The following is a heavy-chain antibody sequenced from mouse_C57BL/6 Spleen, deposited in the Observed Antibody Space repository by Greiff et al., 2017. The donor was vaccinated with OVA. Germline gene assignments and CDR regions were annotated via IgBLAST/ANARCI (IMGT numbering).Heavy chain of an antibody. D-gene: IGHD1-1*01. Sequence: EVKLQQSGAELVRPGASVKLSCTASGFNIKDYYMHWVKQRPEQGLEWIGRIDPEDGDTEYAPKFQGKATMTADTSSNTAYLQLSSLTSEDTAVYYCTTDYYGRGGYFDYWGQGTTLTVSS. J-gene: IGHJ2*01. CDR1: GFNIKDYY. CDR3: TTDYYGRGGYFDY. V-gene: IGHV14-1*01. CDR2: IDPEDGDT.